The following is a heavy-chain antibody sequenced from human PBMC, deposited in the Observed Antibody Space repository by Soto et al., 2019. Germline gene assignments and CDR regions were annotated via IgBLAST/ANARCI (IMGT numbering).Heavy chain of an antibody. V-gene: IGHV3-30-3*01. J-gene: IGHJ4*02. Sequence: GGSLRLSCAASGFTFSSYAMHWVRQAPGKGLEWVAVISYDGSNKYYADSVKGRFTISRDNSKNTLYLQMNSLRAEDTAVYYCARDPHFWGGPTLYYFDYWGQGTLVTVSS. CDR3: ARDPHFWGGPTLYYFDY. CDR1: GFTFSSYA. D-gene: IGHD3-3*02. CDR2: ISYDGSNK.